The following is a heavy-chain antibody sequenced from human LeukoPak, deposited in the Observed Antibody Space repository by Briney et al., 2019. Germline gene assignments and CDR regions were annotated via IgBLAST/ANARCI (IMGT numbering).Heavy chain of an antibody. D-gene: IGHD4-17*01. V-gene: IGHV3-53*05. CDR3: ARDHRPTYGAGAFDY. J-gene: IGHJ4*02. Sequence: GRSLRLSCAASGFTVRSNYMTWVRQAPGKGLEWISVIYIGGNTYYADSVKGRFTISRDNSKNTLYLQMNSLRAEDTAVYYCARDHRPTYGAGAFDYWGQGTLVTVSS. CDR1: GFTVRSNY. CDR2: IYIGGNT.